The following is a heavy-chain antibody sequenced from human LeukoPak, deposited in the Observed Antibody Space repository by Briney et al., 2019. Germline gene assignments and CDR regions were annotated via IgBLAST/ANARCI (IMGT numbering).Heavy chain of an antibody. CDR2: ISATGGST. J-gene: IGHJ6*02. V-gene: IGHV3-23*01. CDR3: AKVRDYYYYGMDV. CDR1: GFTFSSYA. Sequence: GGSLRLSCAASGFTFSSYAMSWVRQAPGKGLEWVSAISATGGSTYYADSVKGRFTIPRDNSKNTLYLQMNSLRAEDTAVHYCAKVRDYYYYGMDVWGQGTTVTVSS.